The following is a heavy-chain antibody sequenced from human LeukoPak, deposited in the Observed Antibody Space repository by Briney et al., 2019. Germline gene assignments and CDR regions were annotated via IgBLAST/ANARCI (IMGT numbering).Heavy chain of an antibody. D-gene: IGHD4-17*01. CDR3: AKDQIYYGDYVSLDY. J-gene: IGHJ4*02. CDR2: IYHSGST. CDR1: GGSISSSNW. Sequence: SETLSLTCAVSGGSISSSNWWSWVRQPPGKGLEWIGEIYHSGSTNYNPSLKSRVTISVDKSKNQFSLKLSSVTAADTAVYYCAKDQIYYGDYVSLDYWGQGTLVTVSS. V-gene: IGHV4-4*02.